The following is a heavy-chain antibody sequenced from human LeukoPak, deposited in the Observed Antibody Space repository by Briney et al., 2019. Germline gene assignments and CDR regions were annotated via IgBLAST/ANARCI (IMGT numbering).Heavy chain of an antibody. Sequence: GGSLRLSCAASGFTFSSYGMHWVRQAPGKGLEWVAFIRYDGSNKYYADSVKGRFTISRDNSKNTLYLQMNSLRAEDTAVYYCAKDIYRSQLWLAAYYFDYWGQGTLVTVSS. J-gene: IGHJ4*02. CDR3: AKDIYRSQLWLAAYYFDY. V-gene: IGHV3-30*02. CDR2: IRYDGSNK. CDR1: GFTFSSYG. D-gene: IGHD5-18*01.